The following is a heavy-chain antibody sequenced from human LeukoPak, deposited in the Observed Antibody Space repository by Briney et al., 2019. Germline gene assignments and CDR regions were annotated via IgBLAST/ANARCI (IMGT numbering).Heavy chain of an antibody. Sequence: PSETLSLTCTVSGVSINTYFWSWIRQPPGKGLEWIGYVYYNGITNYNPSLKSRVSISLDTSMNQFSLRLNSVTAAETAVYYCVSQLGGTTFHWGQGTLVTVSS. CDR3: VSQLGGTTFH. D-gene: IGHD1/OR15-1a*01. CDR2: VYYNGIT. V-gene: IGHV4-59*01. CDR1: GVSINTYF. J-gene: IGHJ4*02.